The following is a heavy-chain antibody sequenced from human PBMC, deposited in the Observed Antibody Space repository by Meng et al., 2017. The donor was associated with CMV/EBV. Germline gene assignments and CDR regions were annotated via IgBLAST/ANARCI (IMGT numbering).Heavy chain of an antibody. CDR2: MNTNSGNT. V-gene: IGHV1-8*01. J-gene: IGHJ6*02. CDR1: GYTFTSYN. Sequence: ASVKVSCKASGYTFTSYNINWVLQATGQGLEWMGWMNTNSGNTGYAQKFRGRVTMTRNTSISTAYMELSSLRSEDTAVYYCARAPSPLYCSSTSCYTGGMDVWGQGTTVTVSS. CDR3: ARAPSPLYCSSTSCYTGGMDV. D-gene: IGHD2-2*02.